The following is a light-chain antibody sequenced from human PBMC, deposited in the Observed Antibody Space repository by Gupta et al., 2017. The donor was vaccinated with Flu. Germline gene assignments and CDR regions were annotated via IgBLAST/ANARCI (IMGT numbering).Light chain of an antibody. V-gene: IGLV4-69*01. CDR2: LNSDGRH. Sequence: QLVLTQSPSASASLGASVKLTCTLSSGHSSYAIAWHQQQPEKGPRYLMKLNSDGRHSKGDGIPDPFSGSSTGAERYLTISSLQSEDEADYYCQTWGTGIRVFGGGTKLTVL. CDR3: QTWGTGIRV. CDR1: SGHSSYA. J-gene: IGLJ3*02.